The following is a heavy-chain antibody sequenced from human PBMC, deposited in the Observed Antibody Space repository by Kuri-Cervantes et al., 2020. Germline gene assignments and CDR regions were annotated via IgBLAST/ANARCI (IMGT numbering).Heavy chain of an antibody. CDR2: IYHSGST. CDR1: GYSISSGYY. CDR3: ARGFNFWSAYYDH. J-gene: IGHJ5*02. D-gene: IGHD3-3*01. V-gene: IGHV4-38-2*02. Sequence: SETLSHTCTVSGYSISSGYYWGWIRQPPGKGLEWIGSIYHSGSTYYNPSLKSRVTISLDKSKNQFSLKLSSMTAADTAVYFCARGFNFWSAYYDHWGQGTLVTVSS.